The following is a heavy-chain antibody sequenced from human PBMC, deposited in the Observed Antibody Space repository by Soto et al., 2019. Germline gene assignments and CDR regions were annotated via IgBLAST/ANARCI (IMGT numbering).Heavy chain of an antibody. D-gene: IGHD2-2*01. V-gene: IGHV1-69*13. CDR2: IIPIFGTA. Sequence: SLKVSCKASGGTFSSYAISWVRQAPGQGLEWMGGIIPIFGTANYAQKFQGRVTITADESTSTAYMELSSLRSEDTAVYYCARDHMHGVVPAANSHYHYGMDDWGQGTTVTVSS. J-gene: IGHJ6*02. CDR1: GGTFSSYA. CDR3: ARDHMHGVVPAANSHYHYGMDD.